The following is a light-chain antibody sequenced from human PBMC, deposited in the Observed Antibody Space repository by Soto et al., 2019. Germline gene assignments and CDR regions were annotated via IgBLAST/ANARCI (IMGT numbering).Light chain of an antibody. V-gene: IGKV3D-20*02. CDR3: QQRSNWPPFT. CDR2: GAS. CDR1: QTIRSNY. Sequence: EIVLTQSPGTLSLSPGERATLSCRASQTIRSNYLAWYQQRPGQAPRLLIYGASSRATGIPARFSGSGSGTDFTLTISSLEPEDFAVYYCQQRSNWPPFTFGPGTKVDIK. J-gene: IGKJ3*01.